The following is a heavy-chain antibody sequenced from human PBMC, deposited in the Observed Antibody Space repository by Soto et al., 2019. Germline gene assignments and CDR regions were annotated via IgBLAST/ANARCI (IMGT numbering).Heavy chain of an antibody. J-gene: IGHJ6*02. D-gene: IGHD3-9*01. V-gene: IGHV1-8*02. CDR2: MNPNSGNT. CDR1: GYTFTSYD. CDR3: ARQRLGSYYYYYGMDV. Sequence: ASVKVSCNASGYTFTSYDINWVRQATGQGLGWMGWMNPNSGNTGYAQKFQGRDTTTRNTSISTAYMELSSVRSEETAVYYCARQRLGSYYYYYGMDVWGQGTTVTVSS.